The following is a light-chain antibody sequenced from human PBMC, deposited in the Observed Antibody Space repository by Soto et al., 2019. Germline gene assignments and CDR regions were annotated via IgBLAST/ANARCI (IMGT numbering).Light chain of an antibody. CDR3: QQYNSYSLT. J-gene: IGKJ4*01. CDR1: QSISSW. V-gene: IGKV1-5*03. CDR2: KAS. Sequence: DIQMTQSPSTLSASIGDRVTITCRASQSISSWLAWYQQKPGKAPKLLIYKASSLESGVPSRFSGSGSGTEFALTISSLQPDDFATYYCQQYNSYSLTFGGGTKVEIK.